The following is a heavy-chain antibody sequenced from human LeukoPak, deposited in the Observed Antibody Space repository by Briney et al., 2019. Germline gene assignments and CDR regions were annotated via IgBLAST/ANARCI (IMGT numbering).Heavy chain of an antibody. D-gene: IGHD3-9*01. CDR3: ARCQAILTGYQYNWFDP. J-gene: IGHJ5*02. V-gene: IGHV4-34*01. CDR2: INHSGST. Sequence: SETLSLTCAVYGGSFSGYYWSWIRQPPGKGLEWIGEINHSGSTNYNPSLKSRVTISVDTSKNQFSLKLSSVTAADTAVYYCARCQAILTGYQYNWFDPWGQGTLVTVSS. CDR1: GGSFSGYY.